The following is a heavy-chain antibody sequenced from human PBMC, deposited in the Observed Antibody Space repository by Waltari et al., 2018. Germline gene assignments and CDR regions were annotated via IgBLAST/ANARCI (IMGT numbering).Heavy chain of an antibody. CDR1: GFAASSDF. J-gene: IGHJ4*02. CDR2: IYGNGDT. Sequence: EVQLVETGGGLIQPGGSLSLSCTASGFAASSDFMIWVRQAPGKGLQWVSLIYGNGDTYYAESVRGRFTMSRDNSKNTLYLQMNSLGADDSAVYYCATRGNWGQGTLVTASS. V-gene: IGHV3-53*02. CDR3: ATRGN.